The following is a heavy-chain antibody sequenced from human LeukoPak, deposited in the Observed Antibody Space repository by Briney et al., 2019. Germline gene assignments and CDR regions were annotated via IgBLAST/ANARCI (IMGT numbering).Heavy chain of an antibody. CDR1: GYTFTGYY. V-gene: IGHV1-2*02. D-gene: IGHD6-6*01. CDR2: INPNSGGT. CDR3: ARGHSSLRLYYFDY. Sequence: GASVKVSCKASGYTFTGYYMHWVRQAPGQGLEWMGWINPNSGGTNYAQKFEGRVTMTRDTSISTADMELSSLTSDDTAVYYCARGHSSLRLYYFDYWGQGTLVTVSS. J-gene: IGHJ4*02.